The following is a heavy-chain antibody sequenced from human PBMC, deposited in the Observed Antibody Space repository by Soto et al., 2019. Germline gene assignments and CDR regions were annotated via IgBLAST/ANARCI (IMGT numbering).Heavy chain of an antibody. D-gene: IGHD3-22*01. Sequence: GGSLRLSCAASGFTFSSYGMHWVRQAPGKGLEWVAVISYDGSNKYYADSVKGRFTISRDNSKNTLYLQMNSLRAEDTAVYYCANPKITYYYDSSGSEDAFDIWGQGTMVTVSS. V-gene: IGHV3-30*18. CDR3: ANPKITYYYDSSGSEDAFDI. J-gene: IGHJ3*02. CDR2: ISYDGSNK. CDR1: GFTFSSYG.